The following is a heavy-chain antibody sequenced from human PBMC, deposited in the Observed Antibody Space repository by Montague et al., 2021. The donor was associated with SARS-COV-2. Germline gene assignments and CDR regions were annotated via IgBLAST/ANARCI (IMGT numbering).Heavy chain of an antibody. D-gene: IGHD1-26*01. J-gene: IGHJ4*02. CDR3: AGGRGTYSLDY. CDR1: GFTLSRYA. CDR2: ISYDGSNK. V-gene: IGHV3-30-3*01. Sequence: SLRLSCAASGFTLSRYAMHWVRQAPGKGLEWVAVISYDGSNKHNADSVKGRFTISRDKSKNTLYVQVNSLRAEDTAVYYCAGGRGTYSLDYWGQGTLVTVSS.